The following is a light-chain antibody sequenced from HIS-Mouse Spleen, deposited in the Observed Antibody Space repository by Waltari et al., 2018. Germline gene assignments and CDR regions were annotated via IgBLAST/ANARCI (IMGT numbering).Light chain of an antibody. CDR2: DDS. J-gene: IGLJ2*01. Sequence: SYVLTQPPSVSVAPGQTARITCGGNNIGSKSVHWYQQKPGQAPVLVVYDDSDRPSGIPGRFSGSNSGNTATLTSSRVEAGDEGDYYCQVWDSSSDHVVFGGGTKLTVL. CDR1: NIGSKS. V-gene: IGLV3-21*02. CDR3: QVWDSSSDHVV.